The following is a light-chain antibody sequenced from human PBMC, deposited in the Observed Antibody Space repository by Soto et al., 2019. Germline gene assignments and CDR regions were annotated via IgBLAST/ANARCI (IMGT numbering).Light chain of an antibody. V-gene: IGKV3-20*01. CDR2: GAS. CDR1: QSVSSSY. J-gene: IGKJ1*01. CDR3: QQYGSSPWT. Sequence: EIVLTPSPVTLSFSPGERATLSCRASQSVSSSYLAWYQQKPGQAPRLLIYGASSRATGIPDRFSGSGSGTDFTLTISRLEPEDFAVYYCQQYGSSPWTFGQGTKVDI.